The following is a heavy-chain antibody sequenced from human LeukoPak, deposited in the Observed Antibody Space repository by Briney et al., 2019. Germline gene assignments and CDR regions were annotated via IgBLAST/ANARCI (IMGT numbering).Heavy chain of an antibody. CDR1: GFTVSSDF. CDR2: IDGGGTT. CDR3: ANRGY. Sequence: GGSLRLSCAASGFTVSSDFMIWVRQAPGKGLEWVSKIDGGGTTNYADSVEGSFTVSRDNSKNTVYLQMNSLRVEDTAMYSCANRGYWGQGTLVTVSS. J-gene: IGHJ4*02. V-gene: IGHV3-66*01.